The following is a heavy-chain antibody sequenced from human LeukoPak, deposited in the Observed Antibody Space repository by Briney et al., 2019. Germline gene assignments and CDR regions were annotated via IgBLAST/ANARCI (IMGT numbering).Heavy chain of an antibody. Sequence: GVLRLSCAASGFTFSNYWMSWVRQAPGKGLEWVANIKQDGSEKYYVDSVRGRFTISRDNAKISLYLQMNSLRAEDTAVYYCATYSSSNAREFQYWGQGTLVTVSS. CDR1: GFTFSNYW. CDR2: IKQDGSEK. CDR3: ATYSSSNAREFQY. J-gene: IGHJ1*01. D-gene: IGHD2-2*01. V-gene: IGHV3-7*01.